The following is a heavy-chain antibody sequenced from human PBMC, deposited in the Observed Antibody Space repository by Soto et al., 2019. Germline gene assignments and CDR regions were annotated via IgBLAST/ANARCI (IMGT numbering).Heavy chain of an antibody. CDR2: ISYDGSNK. CDR3: AKHGTGSSSGVSYGMDV. CDR1: GFTFSSYG. D-gene: IGHD6-6*01. Sequence: QVQLVEAGGGGVQPGRSLRLSCAASGFTFSSYGMHWVRQAPGKGLEWVVVISYDGSNKYYADSVKGRFTISRDNSKNTLYLQMNSLRAEDTAVYYCAKHGTGSSSGVSYGMDVWGQGTTVTVSS. V-gene: IGHV3-30*18. J-gene: IGHJ6*02.